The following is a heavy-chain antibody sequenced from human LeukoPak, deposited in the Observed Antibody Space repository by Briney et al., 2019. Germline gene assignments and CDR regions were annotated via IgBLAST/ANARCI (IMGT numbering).Heavy chain of an antibody. CDR1: GGSFSGYY. V-gene: IGHV4-34*01. Sequence: SETLSLTCAVFGGSFSGYYWSWIRQPPGKGLEWIGEINHSGSINYNSSLKSRVTISVDTSKNQFSLELSSVTAADTAVYYCARRMGRRFGERYYYYHYMDVWGKGTTVTISS. J-gene: IGHJ6*03. D-gene: IGHD3-10*01. CDR3: ARRMGRRFGERYYYYHYMDV. CDR2: INHSGSI.